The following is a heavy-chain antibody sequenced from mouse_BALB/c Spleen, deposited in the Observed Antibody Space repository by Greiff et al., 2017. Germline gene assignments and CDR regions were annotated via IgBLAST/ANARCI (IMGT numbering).Heavy chain of an antibody. V-gene: IGHV1S137*01. CDR3: PSITTATGAMEF. Sequence: QVQLKESGPELVRPGESVKISCKGSGYTFTDNAMHWVKQRHAKSLEWIGVISIYYDNTNYNQKFKGKATMTVDKSSSTAYMELARLTSEVSSIYYCPSITTATGAMEFWGQGTSVTVAS. D-gene: IGHD1-2*01. CDR2: ISIYYDNT. J-gene: IGHJ4*01. CDR1: GYTFTDNA.